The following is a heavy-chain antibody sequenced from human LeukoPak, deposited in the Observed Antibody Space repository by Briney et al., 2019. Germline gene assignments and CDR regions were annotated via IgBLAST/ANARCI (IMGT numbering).Heavy chain of an antibody. J-gene: IGHJ6*03. V-gene: IGHV1-69*05. Sequence: ASVKVSCKASGYTFTSYYMHWVRQAPGQGLEWMGRIIPIFGTANYAQKFQGRVTITTDESTSTAYMELSSLRSEDTAVYYCARGGYYGSGSYYNLYYMDVWGKGTTVTVSS. CDR1: GYTFTSYY. CDR3: ARGGYYGSGSYYNLYYMDV. D-gene: IGHD3-10*01. CDR2: IIPIFGTA.